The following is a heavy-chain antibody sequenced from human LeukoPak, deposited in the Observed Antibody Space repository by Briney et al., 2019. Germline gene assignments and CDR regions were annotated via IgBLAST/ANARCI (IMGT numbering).Heavy chain of an antibody. V-gene: IGHV3-30*04. CDR3: ARETGDSGDYLDY. CDR1: GFTLSTYA. CDR2: YDGDKT. D-gene: IGHD7-27*01. Sequence: GGSLRLSCTASGFTLSTYAIHWVRQAPGKGLEWVAYDGDKTYYADSVTGRFTISRDNSKYTLYLQMNSLKAEDTAIYYCARETGDSGDYLDYWGQGTLVTVSS. J-gene: IGHJ4*02.